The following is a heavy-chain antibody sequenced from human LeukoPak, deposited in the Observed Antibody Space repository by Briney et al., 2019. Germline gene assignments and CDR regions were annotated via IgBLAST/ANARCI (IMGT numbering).Heavy chain of an antibody. CDR2: IYYSGST. CDR3: ARRGSCSAGDY. D-gene: IGHD2-15*01. CDR1: GGSISSYY. Sequence: SETLSLTCTVSGGSISSYYWSWIRQPPGKGLEWIGSIYYSGSTYYNPSLKSRVTISVDTSKNQFSLKLSSVTAADTAVYYCARRGSCSAGDYWGQGTLVTVSS. V-gene: IGHV4-59*05. J-gene: IGHJ4*02.